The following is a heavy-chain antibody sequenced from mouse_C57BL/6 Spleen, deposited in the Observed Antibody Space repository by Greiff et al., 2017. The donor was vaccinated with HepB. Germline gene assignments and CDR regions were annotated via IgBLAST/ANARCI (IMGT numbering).Heavy chain of an antibody. D-gene: IGHD1-1*01. J-gene: IGHJ1*03. CDR3: ARRDYYGSSPGYFDV. Sequence: VQLQQPGAELVKPGASVKMSCKASGYTFTSYWITWVKQRPGQGLEWIGDIYPGSGSTNYNEKFKSKATLTVDTSSSTAYMQRSSLTSEDSAVYYCARRDYYGSSPGYFDVWGTGTTVTVSS. CDR1: GYTFTSYW. CDR2: IYPGSGST. V-gene: IGHV1-55*01.